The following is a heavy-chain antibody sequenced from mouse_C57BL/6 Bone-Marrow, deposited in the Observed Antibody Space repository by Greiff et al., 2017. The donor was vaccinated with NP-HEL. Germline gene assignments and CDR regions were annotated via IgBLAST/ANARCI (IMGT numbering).Heavy chain of an antibody. Sequence: QVQLQQSGPELVKPGASVKISCKASGYSFTSYYIHWVKQRPGQGLEWIGWIYPGSGNTKYNEKFKGKATLTADTSSSTAYMQLSSLTSEDSAVYYCARGGLLEAMDYWGQGTSVTVSS. CDR3: ARGGLLEAMDY. D-gene: IGHD2-3*01. V-gene: IGHV1-66*01. CDR1: GYSFTSYY. CDR2: IYPGSGNT. J-gene: IGHJ4*01.